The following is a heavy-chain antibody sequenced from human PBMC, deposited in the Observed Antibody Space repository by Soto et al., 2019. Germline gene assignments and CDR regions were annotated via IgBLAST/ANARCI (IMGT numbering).Heavy chain of an antibody. CDR2: ISGGGGIT. J-gene: IGHJ4*02. CDR3: AKRGSGSQFDY. V-gene: IGHV3-23*01. Sequence: EVQLLESGGGLVQPGGSLRLSCAASGFTFSSYAMRWVRQAPGKGLARVSVISGGGGITYYADSVKGRVTISRDNSKNTLYLQMNSLRAEDTAVYYCAKRGSGSQFDYWGQGTLVTVSS. D-gene: IGHD1-26*01. CDR1: GFTFSSYA.